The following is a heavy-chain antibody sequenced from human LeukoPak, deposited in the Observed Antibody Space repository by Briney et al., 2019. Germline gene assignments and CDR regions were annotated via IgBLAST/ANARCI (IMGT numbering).Heavy chain of an antibody. Sequence: GGSLRLSCAASGFTFRNYAMHWVRQAPGKGLEWVAVISYDGSNKYYADSVKGRFTISRDNSKNTLYLQMNSLRAEDTAVYYCARDPSMITWGQGTLVTVSS. CDR1: GFTFRNYA. CDR2: ISYDGSNK. D-gene: IGHD2/OR15-2a*01. V-gene: IGHV3-30*04. CDR3: ARDPSMIT. J-gene: IGHJ4*02.